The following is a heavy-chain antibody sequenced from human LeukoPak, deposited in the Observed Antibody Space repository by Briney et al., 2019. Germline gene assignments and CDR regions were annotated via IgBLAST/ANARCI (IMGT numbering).Heavy chain of an antibody. CDR1: GYTFTVYY. CDR3: ERDWEPAIPRFDH. V-gene: IGHV1-2*02. Sequence: ASVKVSCKASGYTFTVYYVHWVGQAPRQPGKGMEWINPNSGGANYAQKFQGRVTMTSDTSISTAYMELSMRRSAATAVYSCERDWEPAIPRFDHWGQGTLVTVSS. CDR2: INPNSGGA. J-gene: IGHJ4*02. D-gene: IGHD1-14*01.